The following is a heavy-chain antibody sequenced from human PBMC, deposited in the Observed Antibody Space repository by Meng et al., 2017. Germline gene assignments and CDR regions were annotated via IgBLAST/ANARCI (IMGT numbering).Heavy chain of an antibody. V-gene: IGHV7-4-1*02. Sequence: VQAGVGVEDPWASREVFCKDSGYTLPRQSKEWGATAPGKGVWGKGWINPNNGNPTEAQGFTGRFVFSLDTSVSTAYLQISSLKAEDTAVYYCARDLPDILTGYGFDYWGQGTLVTVSS. D-gene: IGHD3-9*01. CDR1: GYTLPRQS. J-gene: IGHJ4*02. CDR2: INPNNGNP. CDR3: ARDLPDILTGYGFDY.